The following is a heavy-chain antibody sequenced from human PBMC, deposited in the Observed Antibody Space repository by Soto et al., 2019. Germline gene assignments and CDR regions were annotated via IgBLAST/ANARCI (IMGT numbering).Heavy chain of an antibody. D-gene: IGHD3-3*01. CDR3: ARTKEENYDFWSGYYPLWFDP. CDR2: IYYSGST. V-gene: IGHV4-39*01. J-gene: IGHJ5*02. CDR1: GGSISSSSYY. Sequence: SETLSLTCTVSGGSISSSSYYWGWIRQPPGKGLEWIGSIYYSGSTYYNPSLKSRVTISVDTSKNQFSLKLSSVTAADTAVYYCARTKEENYDFWSGYYPLWFDPWGQGTLVTVSS.